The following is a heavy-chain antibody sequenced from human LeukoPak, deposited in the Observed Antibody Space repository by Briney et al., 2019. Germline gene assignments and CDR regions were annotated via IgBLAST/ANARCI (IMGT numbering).Heavy chain of an antibody. Sequence: PGGSLRLSCAASGFTFSSYGMHWVRQAPGKGLEWVAFIRYDGSNKYYADSVKGRFTISRDNSKNTLYLQMNSLRAEDTAVYYCAKGRDSYSRITGFDYWGQGILVTVSS. CDR3: AKGRDSYSRITGFDY. CDR2: IRYDGSNK. J-gene: IGHJ4*02. CDR1: GFTFSSYG. D-gene: IGHD6-13*01. V-gene: IGHV3-30*02.